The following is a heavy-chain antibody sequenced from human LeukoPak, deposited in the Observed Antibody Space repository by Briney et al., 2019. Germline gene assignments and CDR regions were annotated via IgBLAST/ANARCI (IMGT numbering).Heavy chain of an antibody. Sequence: ASVTVPCTASGYTFTSYAMHWVRQAPGQRLEWMGWINAGNGNTKYSQKFQGRVTITRDTSASTAYMELSSLRSEDTAVYYCARDRDRITIFGVGPPSFDYWGQGTLVTVSS. D-gene: IGHD3-3*01. CDR1: GYTFTSYA. CDR3: ARDRDRITIFGVGPPSFDY. CDR2: INAGNGNT. J-gene: IGHJ4*02. V-gene: IGHV1-3*01.